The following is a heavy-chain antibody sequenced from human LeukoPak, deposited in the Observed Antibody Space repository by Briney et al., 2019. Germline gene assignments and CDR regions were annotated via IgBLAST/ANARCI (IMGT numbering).Heavy chain of an antibody. V-gene: IGHV4-39*07. D-gene: IGHD3-9*01. CDR3: ARGWVAYYDILTGSDWFDP. CDR2: IYYSGST. Sequence: SETLSLTCTVSGGSISSSSYYWGWIRQPPGKGLEWIGSIYYSGSTYYNPSLKSRVTISVDTSKNQFSLKLSSVTAADTAVYYCARGWVAYYDILTGSDWFDPWGQGTLVTVSS. CDR1: GGSISSSSYY. J-gene: IGHJ5*02.